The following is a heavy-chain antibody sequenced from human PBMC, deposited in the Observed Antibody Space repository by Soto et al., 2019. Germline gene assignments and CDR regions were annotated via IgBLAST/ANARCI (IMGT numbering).Heavy chain of an antibody. Sequence: QVQLQQWGAGLLKPSETLSLTCAVYGGSFSGYYWTWIRQPPGTGLEWIGEINHSESTNYNPSLKSRVTISVDTSKNQFSLKLTSVTAADTAVYYCARAKITGLFDYWGQGTLVTVSS. CDR2: INHSEST. J-gene: IGHJ4*02. D-gene: IGHD2-8*02. CDR3: ARAKITGLFDY. CDR1: GGSFSGYY. V-gene: IGHV4-34*01.